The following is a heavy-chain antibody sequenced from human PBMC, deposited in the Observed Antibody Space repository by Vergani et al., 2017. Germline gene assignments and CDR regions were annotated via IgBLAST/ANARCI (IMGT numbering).Heavy chain of an antibody. CDR1: GFTFSDYY. Sequence: VQLLESGGGLVQPGGSLRLSCAASGFTFSDYYMSWIRQAPGKGLEWVSYISSSSSYTNYADSVKGRFTISRDNAKNSLYLQMNSLRAEDTAVYYCAREISSWYWFDPWGQGTLVTVSS. CDR3: AREISSWYWFDP. J-gene: IGHJ5*02. CDR2: ISSSSSYT. D-gene: IGHD6-13*01. V-gene: IGHV3-11*05.